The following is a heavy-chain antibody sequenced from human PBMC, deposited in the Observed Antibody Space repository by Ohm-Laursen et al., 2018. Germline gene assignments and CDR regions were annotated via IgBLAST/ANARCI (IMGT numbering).Heavy chain of an antibody. CDR3: ARGPPAREIGYFDY. Sequence: SLRLSCTAPGFTFSSYAMSWVRQAPGKGLEWVSAISGSGGSTYYADSVKGRFTISRDNSKNTLYLQMNSLRAEDTAVYYCARGPPAREIGYFDYWGQGTLVTVSS. V-gene: IGHV3-23*01. D-gene: IGHD1-26*01. CDR1: GFTFSSYA. CDR2: ISGSGGST. J-gene: IGHJ4*02.